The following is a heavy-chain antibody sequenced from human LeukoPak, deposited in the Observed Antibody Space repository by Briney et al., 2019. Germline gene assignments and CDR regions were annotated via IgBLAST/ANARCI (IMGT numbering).Heavy chain of an antibody. J-gene: IGHJ4*02. V-gene: IGHV1-46*01. Sequence: ASVKVSCKASGYTFTSYYMHWVRQAPGQGLEWMGLINPSGGSTSYAQKFQGRVTMTRDTSTSTVYMELSSLRSEDTAVYYCARDRGEVRFLEWLLELDYWGQGTLVTVSS. CDR2: INPSGGST. D-gene: IGHD3-3*01. CDR1: GYTFTSYY. CDR3: ARDRGEVRFLEWLLELDY.